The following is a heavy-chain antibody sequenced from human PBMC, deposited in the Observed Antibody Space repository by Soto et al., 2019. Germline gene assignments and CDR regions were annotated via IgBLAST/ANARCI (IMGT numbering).Heavy chain of an antibody. Sequence: QVTLKESGPVLVRPTETLTPTCTVSGFSLSSFEMAVSCICQPPWKTPEWLGHILSNDEKSYTTSLKSRLTISKDTSKSQVVLTMTNLDPVDTATYYCARISWNYLGFYYGMGVWGQGTTVTVSS. CDR3: ARISWNYLGFYYGMGV. V-gene: IGHV2-26*01. D-gene: IGHD1-7*01. CDR2: ILSNDEK. CDR1: GFSLSSFEMA. J-gene: IGHJ6*02.